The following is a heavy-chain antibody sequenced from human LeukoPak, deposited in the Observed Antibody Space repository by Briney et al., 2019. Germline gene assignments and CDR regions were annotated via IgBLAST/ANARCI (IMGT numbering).Heavy chain of an antibody. Sequence: ASVKVPCKASGYTFTGYCMHWVRQAPGQGLEWMGWINPNSGGTNYAQKFQGRVTMTRDTSISTAYMELSRLRFDDTAVYYCAREVDCSSTSCSGAFDIWGQGTMVTVSS. J-gene: IGHJ3*02. D-gene: IGHD2-2*01. CDR1: GYTFTGYC. V-gene: IGHV1-2*02. CDR3: AREVDCSSTSCSGAFDI. CDR2: INPNSGGT.